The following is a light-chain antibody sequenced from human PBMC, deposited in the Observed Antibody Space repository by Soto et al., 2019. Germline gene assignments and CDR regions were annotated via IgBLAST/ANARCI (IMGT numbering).Light chain of an antibody. V-gene: IGKV3-11*01. Sequence: EIVLTQSPATLSLSPGERATLSCRASPSVTNYLAWYQQKPGQPPRLLIYGAFNRAAGIPARFSGSGSGTDFTLIISSLEPEDSAVYYCQQRNICPPVTFGQGTRLEI. CDR3: QQRNICPPVT. CDR1: PSVTNY. CDR2: GAF. J-gene: IGKJ5*01.